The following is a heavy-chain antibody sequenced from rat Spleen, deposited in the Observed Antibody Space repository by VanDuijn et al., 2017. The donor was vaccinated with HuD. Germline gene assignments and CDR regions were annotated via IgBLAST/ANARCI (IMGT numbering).Heavy chain of an antibody. CDR2: INGAGST. CDR1: VYSITSSYR. Sequence: QLQESGPGLVKPSQSLSLSCSVTVYSITSSYRWNWIRKFPGNKLEWMGYINGAGSTNYNPSLKSRISITRDTSKNQFFLQLNSVTTEDTATYYCASAGYNWFAYWGQGTLVTVSS. D-gene: IGHD4-3*01. CDR3: ASAGYNWFAY. J-gene: IGHJ3*01. V-gene: IGHV3-3*01.